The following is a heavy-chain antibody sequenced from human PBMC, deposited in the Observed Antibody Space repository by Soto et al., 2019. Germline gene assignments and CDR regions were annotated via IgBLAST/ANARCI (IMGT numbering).Heavy chain of an antibody. CDR3: ASLVKGSGSYYTTIYYYYGMDV. Sequence: SETLSLTCAVYCGSFSGYYWSWIRQPPGKGLEWIGEINHSGSTNYNPSLKSRVTISVDTSKNQFSLKLSSVTAADTAVYYCASLVKGSGSYYTTIYYYYGMDVWGQGTTVTVSS. CDR1: CGSFSGYY. V-gene: IGHV4-34*01. J-gene: IGHJ6*02. CDR2: INHSGST. D-gene: IGHD3-10*01.